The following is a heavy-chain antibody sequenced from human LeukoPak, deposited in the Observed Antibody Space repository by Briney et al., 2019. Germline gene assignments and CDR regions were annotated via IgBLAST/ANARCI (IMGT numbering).Heavy chain of an antibody. CDR3: ARGFPPRRYSSGRTPFDY. D-gene: IGHD6-19*01. V-gene: IGHV1-2*02. CDR1: GYTFTGYY. Sequence: ASVKLSCTASGYTFTGYYMHWVRQAPGQGLEWMGWINPNSGGTNYAQKFQGRVTMTRDTSISTAYMELSRLRSDDTAVYYCARGFPPRRYSSGRTPFDYWGQGTLVTVSS. J-gene: IGHJ4*02. CDR2: INPNSGGT.